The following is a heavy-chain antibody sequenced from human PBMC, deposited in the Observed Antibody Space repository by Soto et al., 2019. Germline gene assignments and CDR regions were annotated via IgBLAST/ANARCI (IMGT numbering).Heavy chain of an antibody. V-gene: IGHV4-59*08. Sequence: QVQLQESGPGLVKPSETLSLTCTVSGGSISSYYWSWIRQPPGKGLEWIGYIYDSGSTNYNPSLKSRVTMSADTSKNQFSLKLSSVTAADTAVYYCARFPDYSDYGGPWGQGTLVTVSS. CDR2: IYDSGST. D-gene: IGHD4-17*01. CDR1: GGSISSYY. J-gene: IGHJ4*02. CDR3: ARFPDYSDYGGP.